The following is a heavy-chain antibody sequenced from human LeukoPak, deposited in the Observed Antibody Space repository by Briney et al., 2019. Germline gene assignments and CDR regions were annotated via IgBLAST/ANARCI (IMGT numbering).Heavy chain of an antibody. D-gene: IGHD2-21*01. V-gene: IGHV3-23*01. CDR1: GFTFSNYA. CDR3: AKKVITYYYGMDV. CDR2: ISGSGGAT. J-gene: IGHJ6*02. Sequence: GGSLRLSSAASGFTFSNYAMSWVRQAPGKGLEWVSGISGSGGATYYADSVKGRFTISRDNSKNTLYLQMSGLRAEDTAVYYCAKKVITYYYGMDVWGQGTTVTVSS.